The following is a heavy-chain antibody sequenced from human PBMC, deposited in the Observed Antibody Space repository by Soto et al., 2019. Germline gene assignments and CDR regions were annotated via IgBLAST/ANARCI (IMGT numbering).Heavy chain of an antibody. D-gene: IGHD6-19*01. CDR3: AKEVHNSGWGTYFKD. J-gene: IGHJ4*02. CDR2: VSNDGTVQ. V-gene: IGHV3-30*18. Sequence: QVQLVESGGDVVQPGTSLRLSCAASGFTFSGYGMHWVRQAPGRGLDWVAVVSNDGTVQHYADSVKGRFTISRDNSKNMLYLQINSLRADDTAVYYCAKEVHNSGWGTYFKDWGQGTLVTVSS. CDR1: GFTFSGYG.